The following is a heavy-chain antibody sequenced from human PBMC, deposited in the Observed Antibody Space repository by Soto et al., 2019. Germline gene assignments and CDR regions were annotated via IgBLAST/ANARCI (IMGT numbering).Heavy chain of an antibody. Sequence: SETLSLTCTVSGGSISTYYWSWIRQHPGKGLEWIGYIYYSGSTYYNPSLKSRVTISVDTSKNQFSLKLSSVTAADTAVYYCALYDYYGSGSYYNGSWFDPWGQGTLVTVSS. CDR2: IYYSGST. D-gene: IGHD3-10*01. V-gene: IGHV4-59*06. CDR3: ALYDYYGSGSYYNGSWFDP. CDR1: GGSISTYY. J-gene: IGHJ5*02.